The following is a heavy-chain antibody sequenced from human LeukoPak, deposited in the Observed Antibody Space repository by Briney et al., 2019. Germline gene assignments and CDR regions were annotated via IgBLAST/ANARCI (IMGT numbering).Heavy chain of an antibody. CDR2: ISYDGSNK. Sequence: GGSLRLSCAASGFTLSSYWMSWVRQAPGKGLEWVAVISYDGSNKYYADSVKGRFTISRDNSKNTLYLQMNSLRAEDTAVYYCAKATYSSSWYPDYWGQGTLVTVSS. CDR1: GFTLSSYW. J-gene: IGHJ4*02. D-gene: IGHD6-13*01. CDR3: AKATYSSSWYPDY. V-gene: IGHV3-30*18.